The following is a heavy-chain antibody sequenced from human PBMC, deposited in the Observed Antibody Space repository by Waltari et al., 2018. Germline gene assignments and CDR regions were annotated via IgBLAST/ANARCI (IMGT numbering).Heavy chain of an antibody. CDR2: INPNSGGK. CDR3: ARGPTAMADY. V-gene: IGHV1-2*06. D-gene: IGHD5-18*01. Sequence: QVQLVQSGAEVKKPGASVKVSCKASGYTFTGYYMHWVRQAPGQGLEWMGRINPNSGGKNYAHKFQGRVTMTRDTSISTAYMELSRLRSDVTAVYYCARGPTAMADYWGQGTLVTVSS. CDR1: GYTFTGYY. J-gene: IGHJ4*02.